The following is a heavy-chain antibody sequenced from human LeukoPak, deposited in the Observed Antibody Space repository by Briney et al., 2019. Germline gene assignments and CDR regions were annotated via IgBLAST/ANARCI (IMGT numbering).Heavy chain of an antibody. CDR3: ARVDYGDYAVFDY. D-gene: IGHD4-17*01. J-gene: IGHJ4*02. CDR2: INHSGST. CDR1: GGSFSGYY. Sequence: SETLSLTCAVYGGSFSGYYWSWIRQPPGKGLEWIGEINHSGSTNYNPSLKSRVTISVDASKNQFSLKLSSVTAADTAVYYCARVDYGDYAVFDYWGQGTLVTVSS. V-gene: IGHV4-34*01.